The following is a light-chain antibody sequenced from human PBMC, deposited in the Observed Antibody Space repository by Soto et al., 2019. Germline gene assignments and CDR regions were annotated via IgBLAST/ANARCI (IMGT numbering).Light chain of an antibody. Sequence: EVVMTQSPATLSVSPGERATLSCRASQSVNANLAWYQQKPGQAPRLLIHGASNRATGIPARFSGSGFGTEVIXXIXSXXSQDFAVYSGQQYNTWLWTFGQGPQVEI. CDR1: QSVNAN. J-gene: IGKJ1*01. V-gene: IGKV3-15*01. CDR3: QQYNTWLWT. CDR2: GAS.